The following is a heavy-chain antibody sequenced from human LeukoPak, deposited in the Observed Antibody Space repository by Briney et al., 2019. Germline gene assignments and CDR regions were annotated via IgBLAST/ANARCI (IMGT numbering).Heavy chain of an antibody. Sequence: AGGSLRSSCAAPGFTFTNYWMHWVGQAPGKGLVWVSRLNNDGSTSSYADFVKGRFTISRDNAKNTLYLQMNSLRAEDTAVYYCARDRHRGYDYAHDYWGQGTLVTVSS. CDR1: GFTFTNYW. J-gene: IGHJ4*02. CDR2: LNNDGSTS. D-gene: IGHD5-18*01. V-gene: IGHV3-74*01. CDR3: ARDRHRGYDYAHDY.